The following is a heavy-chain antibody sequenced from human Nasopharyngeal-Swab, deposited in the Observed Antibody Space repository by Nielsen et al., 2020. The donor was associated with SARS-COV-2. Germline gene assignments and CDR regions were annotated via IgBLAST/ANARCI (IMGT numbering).Heavy chain of an antibody. D-gene: IGHD3-9*01. CDR2: ISSDGSNK. J-gene: IGHJ4*02. CDR1: GFSFISYG. CDR3: AKDYYDTLAGYYGPDF. Sequence: GGSLRLSSEASGFSFISYGMHWVRQAPGKGLELVTVISSDGSNKYYADSVNGRFTISRDNSKNTLYLLMSSLRAEDTAVYYCAKDYYDTLAGYYGPDFWGQGTLVTVSS. V-gene: IGHV3-30*18.